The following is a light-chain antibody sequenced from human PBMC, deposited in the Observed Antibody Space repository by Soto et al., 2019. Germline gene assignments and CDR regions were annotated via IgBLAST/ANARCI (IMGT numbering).Light chain of an antibody. V-gene: IGLV2-8*01. J-gene: IGLJ2*01. Sequence: QSVLTQPPSASGSPGQSVTISCTGMSSDVGGYNYVSWYQQHPGKAPKLMIYEVSKRPSGVPDRFSGSKSGNTASLTVSGLQAEDEADNYCSSYAGANSVVFGGGTKLTVL. CDR2: EVS. CDR1: SSDVGGYNY. CDR3: SSYAGANSVV.